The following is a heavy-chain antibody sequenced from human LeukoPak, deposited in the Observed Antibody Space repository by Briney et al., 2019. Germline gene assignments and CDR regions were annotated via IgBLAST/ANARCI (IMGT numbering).Heavy chain of an antibody. CDR1: GYTFTNHY. J-gene: IGHJ4*02. V-gene: IGHV1-46*01. D-gene: IGHD1-26*01. Sequence: ASVKVSCKSSGYTFTNHYIRWVRQAPGQGLEWMGIIHPSGGGTTYAQKFQGRVTVTRDTSTSTVYMDLSSLRSDDTAVYYCARERELRPPYFDYWGQGTLVTVSS. CDR3: ARERELRPPYFDY. CDR2: IHPSGGGT.